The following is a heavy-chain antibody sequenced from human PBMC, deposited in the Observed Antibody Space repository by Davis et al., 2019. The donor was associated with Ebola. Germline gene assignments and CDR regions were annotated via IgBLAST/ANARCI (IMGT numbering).Heavy chain of an antibody. Sequence: PGGSLRLSCKGSGYSFTSYWIGWVRQMPGKGLEWMGLIYPGDSDTRYSPSFQGQVTISADKSISAAYLRWSSLKASDTAMYYCARHGSELTPDDNWGQGTLVTVSS. V-gene: IGHV5-51*01. J-gene: IGHJ4*02. CDR3: ARHGSELTPDDN. D-gene: IGHD3-16*01. CDR2: IYPGDSDT. CDR1: GYSFTSYW.